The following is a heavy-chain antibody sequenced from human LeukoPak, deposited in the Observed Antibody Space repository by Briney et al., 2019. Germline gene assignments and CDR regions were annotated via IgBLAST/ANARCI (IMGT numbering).Heavy chain of an antibody. Sequence: SETLSLTCAVYGGSFSGYYWSWVRQPPGKGLEWIGEINHSGSTNYNPSLKSRVTISVDTSKNQFSLKLRSVTAADTAVYYCARDLYYYGSGSYYGWWFDPWGQGTLVTVSS. CDR2: INHSGST. D-gene: IGHD3-10*01. CDR3: ARDLYYYGSGSYYGWWFDP. CDR1: GGSFSGYY. J-gene: IGHJ5*02. V-gene: IGHV4-34*01.